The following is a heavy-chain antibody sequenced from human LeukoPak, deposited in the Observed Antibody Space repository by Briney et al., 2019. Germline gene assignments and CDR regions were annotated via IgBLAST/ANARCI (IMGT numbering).Heavy chain of an antibody. Sequence: GGSLRLSCAASGFNFNSYWKSGVRQAPGKGLEWVANIKQDETEKYYVDSVKGRFSISRDNAKNSLYLQMNSLRADDTAVYYCARDSGQRLSLLSDFDYWGQGTLVTVSS. CDR3: ARDSGQRLSLLSDFDY. V-gene: IGHV3-7*01. D-gene: IGHD3-16*02. CDR1: GFNFNSYW. CDR2: IKQDETEK. J-gene: IGHJ4*02.